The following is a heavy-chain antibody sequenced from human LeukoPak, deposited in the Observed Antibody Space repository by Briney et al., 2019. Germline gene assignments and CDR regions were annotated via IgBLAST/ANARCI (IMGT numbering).Heavy chain of an antibody. CDR3: ARPPVPTQWALRYYYMGV. CDR1: GFTFSSYE. V-gene: IGHV3-48*03. CDR2: ISSSGSTI. D-gene: IGHD6-19*01. Sequence: PGGSLRLSCAASGFTFSSYEMNWVRQAPGKGLEWVSYISSSGSTIYYADSVKGRFTISRDNAKNSLYLQMNSLRAEDTAVYYCARPPVPTQWALRYYYMGVWGKGTTVTISS. J-gene: IGHJ6*03.